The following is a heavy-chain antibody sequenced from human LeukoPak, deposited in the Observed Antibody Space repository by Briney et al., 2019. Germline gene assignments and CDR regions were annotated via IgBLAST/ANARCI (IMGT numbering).Heavy chain of an antibody. CDR1: GGSFSGYY. V-gene: IGHV4-34*01. CDR3: ARKERIAVAGTRGYYYGMDV. CDR2: INHSGST. J-gene: IGHJ6*02. Sequence: NPSETLSLTCAVYGGSFSGYYWSWIRQPPGKGLEWIGEINHSGSTNYNPSLKSRDTISVETSKNQFSLRLSSVTAADTAVYYCARKERIAVAGTRGYYYGMDVWGQGTTVTVSS. D-gene: IGHD6-19*01.